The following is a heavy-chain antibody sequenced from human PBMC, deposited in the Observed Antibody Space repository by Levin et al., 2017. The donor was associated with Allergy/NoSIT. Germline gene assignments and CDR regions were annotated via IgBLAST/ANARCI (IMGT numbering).Heavy chain of an antibody. J-gene: IGHJ4*02. CDR3: ARAIIAAAAPTDY. Sequence: SCAASGFTFSSYRMNWVRQAPGKGLEWVSSISSSSSYIYYADSVKGRFTISRDNAKNSLYLQMNSLRAEDTAVYYCARAIIAAAAPTDYWGQGALVTVSS. D-gene: IGHD6-13*01. CDR2: ISSSSSYI. CDR1: GFTFSSYR. V-gene: IGHV3-21*01.